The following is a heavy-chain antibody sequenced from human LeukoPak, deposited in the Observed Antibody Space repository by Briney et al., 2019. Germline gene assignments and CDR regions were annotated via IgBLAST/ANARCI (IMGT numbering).Heavy chain of an antibody. CDR2: ISYDGSNK. CDR3: ARDRRRIAVAGLFDY. V-gene: IGHV3-30-3*01. Sequence: GGSLRLSCAASGFTFSSYAMHWVRQAPGKGLEWVAVISYDGSNKYYAGSVKGRFTISRDNSKNTLYLQMNSLRAEDTAVYYCARDRRRIAVAGLFDYWGQGTLVTVSS. CDR1: GFTFSSYA. J-gene: IGHJ4*02. D-gene: IGHD6-19*01.